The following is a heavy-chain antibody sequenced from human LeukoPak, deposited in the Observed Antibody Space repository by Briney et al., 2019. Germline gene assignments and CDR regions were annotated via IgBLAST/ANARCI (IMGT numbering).Heavy chain of an antibody. V-gene: IGHV3-21*01. D-gene: IGHD2-15*01. J-gene: IGHJ6*04. CDR2: ISSSSSYI. Sequence: GASLRLSCAASGFTFSSFTMNWVRQAPGKGLEWVSSISSSSSYIYYADSVKGRFTISRDNAKNSLYLQMNSLRAEDTAVYYCAREYCSGGSCYDYYYYGMDVWGKRTTVTVSS. CDR3: AREYCSGGSCYDYYYYGMDV. CDR1: GFTFSSFT.